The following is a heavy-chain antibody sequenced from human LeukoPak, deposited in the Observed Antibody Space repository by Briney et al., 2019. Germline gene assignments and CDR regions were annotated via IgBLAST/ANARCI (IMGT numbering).Heavy chain of an antibody. J-gene: IGHJ4*02. CDR3: ATTGVRSPNKMDY. CDR2: ISPYNGNT. V-gene: IGHV1-18*04. CDR1: GYTFSGYY. Sequence: ASVKVSCKASGYTFSGYYLQWVRQAPGQGLEWMGWISPYNGNTKYIQKLQGRVTMTTDTFTKTVYMELRTLRSDDTAVYYCATTGVRSPNKMDYWGQGTLVTVSS. D-gene: IGHD7-27*01.